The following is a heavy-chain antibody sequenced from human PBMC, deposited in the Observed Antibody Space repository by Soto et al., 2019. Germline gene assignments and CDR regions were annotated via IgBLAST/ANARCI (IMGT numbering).Heavy chain of an antibody. CDR3: AKYGDYYDSSGYYQDAFDI. J-gene: IGHJ3*02. CDR2: ISGSGGST. CDR1: GFTFSSYA. V-gene: IGHV3-23*01. Sequence: EVQLLESGGGLEQPGGSLRLSCAASGFTFSSYAMSWVRQAPGKGLEWVSAISGSGGSTYYADSVKGRFTISRDNSKNTLYLQMNSLRAEDTAVYYCAKYGDYYDSSGYYQDAFDIWGQGTMVTVSS. D-gene: IGHD3-22*01.